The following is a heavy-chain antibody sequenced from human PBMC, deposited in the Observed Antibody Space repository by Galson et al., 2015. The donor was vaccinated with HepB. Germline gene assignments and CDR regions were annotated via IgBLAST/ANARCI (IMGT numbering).Heavy chain of an antibody. J-gene: IGHJ2*01. V-gene: IGHV4-59*01. Sequence: SETLFLTCTVSGGSISSYYWSWIRQPPGKGLEWIGYIYNSGSTNYNPSLKSRVTISVDTSKNQFSLKLSSVTAADTAVYYCARSDERNWYFDLWGRGTLVTVSS. CDR1: GGSISSYY. CDR2: IYNSGST. CDR3: ARSDERNWYFDL.